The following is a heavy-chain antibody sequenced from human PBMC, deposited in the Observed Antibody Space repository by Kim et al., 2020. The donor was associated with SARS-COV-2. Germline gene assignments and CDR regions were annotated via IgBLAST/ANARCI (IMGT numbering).Heavy chain of an antibody. V-gene: IGHV4-39*01. J-gene: IGHJ5*02. CDR3: ARKGLTANTYAPGWFDP. D-gene: IGHD2-21*02. Sequence: LKCRVTLSVDTSKSQFSLKLSSVTAADTAVYYCARKGLTANTYAPGWFDPWGQGTLVTVSS.